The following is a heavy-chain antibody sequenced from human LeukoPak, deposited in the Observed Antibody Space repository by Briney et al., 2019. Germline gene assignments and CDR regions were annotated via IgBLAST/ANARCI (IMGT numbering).Heavy chain of an antibody. CDR3: ADSLDYYEGTGSRDY. CDR1: GFTFSGST. D-gene: IGHD3-22*01. V-gene: IGHV3-73*01. CDR2: IRSKANNYAT. J-gene: IGHJ4*02. Sequence: GGSLRLSCAASGFTFSGSTVHWVRQASGKGLEWVGRIRSKANNYATVYAPSVEGRFTVSRDDSKNTAYLQMNSLKTEDTAFYYCADSLDYYEGTGSRDYWGQGTLVTVSS.